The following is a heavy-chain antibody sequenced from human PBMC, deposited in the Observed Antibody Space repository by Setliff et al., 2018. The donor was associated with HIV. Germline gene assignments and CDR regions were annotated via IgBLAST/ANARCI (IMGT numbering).Heavy chain of an antibody. CDR2: FYTGTT. J-gene: IGHJ3*02. CDR3: ARAPTDHYDPTRLGDGLDI. V-gene: IGHV4-4*08. CDR1: GASIRNYY. D-gene: IGHD3-22*01. Sequence: KTSETLSLTCTVSGASIRNYYWSWIRQAPGRGLEWLGFFYTGTTYYNPSLKSRVTISVDTSKKQISLKVKSVTAADTAVYYCARAPTDHYDPTRLGDGLDIWGQGTMVT.